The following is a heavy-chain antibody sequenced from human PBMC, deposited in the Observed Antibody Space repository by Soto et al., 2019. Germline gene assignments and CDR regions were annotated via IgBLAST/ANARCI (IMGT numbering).Heavy chain of an antibody. CDR3: ARAPLGDGYNFDY. CDR1: GGSISSGGYY. Sequence: SETLSLTCTVSGGSISSGGYYWSWIRQHPGKGLEWIGYIYYSGSTYYNPSLKSRVTISVDTSKNQFSLKLSSVTAADTAVYYCARAPLGDGYNFDYWGQGTLVTVSS. V-gene: IGHV4-31*03. CDR2: IYYSGST. J-gene: IGHJ4*02. D-gene: IGHD5-12*01.